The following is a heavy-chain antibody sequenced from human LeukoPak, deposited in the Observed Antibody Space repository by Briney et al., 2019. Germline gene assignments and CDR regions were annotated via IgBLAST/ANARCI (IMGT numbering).Heavy chain of an antibody. V-gene: IGHV1-69*05. Sequence: SVKVSCKASGGTFSSYAISWVRQAPGQGLEWMGGIIPTFGTANYAQKFQGRVTITTDESTSTAYMELSSLRSEDTAVYYCARAYYYGSGERIDAFDIWGQGTMVTVSS. CDR2: IIPTFGTA. CDR1: GGTFSSYA. J-gene: IGHJ3*02. CDR3: ARAYYYGSGERIDAFDI. D-gene: IGHD3-10*01.